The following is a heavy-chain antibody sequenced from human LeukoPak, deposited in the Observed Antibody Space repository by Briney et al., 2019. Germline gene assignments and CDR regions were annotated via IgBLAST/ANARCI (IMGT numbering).Heavy chain of an antibody. D-gene: IGHD3-22*01. CDR2: IYSGGST. CDR1: GFTVSSNY. CDR3: ARTFDSSGYDYGHYFDY. J-gene: IGHJ4*02. Sequence: PGGSLRLSCAASGFTVSSNYMSWVRQAPGKGLEWVSVIYSGGSTYYADSVKGRFTISRDNSRNTLYLQMNSLRAEDTAVYYCARTFDSSGYDYGHYFDYWGQGTLVTVSS. V-gene: IGHV3-53*01.